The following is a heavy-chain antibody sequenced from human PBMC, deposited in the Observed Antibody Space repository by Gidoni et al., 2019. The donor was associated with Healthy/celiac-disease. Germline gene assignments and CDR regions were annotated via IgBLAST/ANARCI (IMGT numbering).Heavy chain of an antibody. CDR2: ISSSSSYI. CDR3: ARVVQTPWYFDY. CDR1: GFTFSSYS. V-gene: IGHV3-21*01. Sequence: EVQLVESGGGLVKPGGSLRLSCAASGFTFSSYSMTWVRQAPGKGLEWVSSISSSSSYIYYADSVKGRFTISRDNAKNSLYLQMNSLRAEDTAVYYCARVVQTPWYFDYWGQGTLVTVSS. J-gene: IGHJ4*02. D-gene: IGHD2-2*01.